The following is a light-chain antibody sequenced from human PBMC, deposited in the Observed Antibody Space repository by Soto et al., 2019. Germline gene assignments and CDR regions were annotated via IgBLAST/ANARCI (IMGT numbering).Light chain of an antibody. V-gene: IGKV1-5*01. CDR1: ENIKNW. CDR3: QQYDVHPKT. J-gene: IGKJ1*01. CDR2: DAS. Sequence: QMTQSPSALAASVGDRFTSTCRASENIKNWLYWYQQTTGKAPKVIISDASRLETGVPSRLSGSGYGKDFTITITSLQTDDFGTYHCQQYDVHPKTFGQVTKVDIK.